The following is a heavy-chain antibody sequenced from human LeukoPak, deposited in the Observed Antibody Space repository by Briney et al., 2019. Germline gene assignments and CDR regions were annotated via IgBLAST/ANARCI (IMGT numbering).Heavy chain of an antibody. D-gene: IGHD2-2*01. J-gene: IGHJ5*02. V-gene: IGHV1-8*02. CDR1: GGTFSSYA. Sequence: ASVKVSCKASGGTFSSYAISWVRQAPGQGLEWMGWISAYNGNTNYAQKLQGRVTMTRNTSISTAYMELSSLRSEDTAVYYCARGWTGVVVPAPNWFDPWGQGTLVTVSS. CDR2: ISAYNGNT. CDR3: ARGWTGVVVPAPNWFDP.